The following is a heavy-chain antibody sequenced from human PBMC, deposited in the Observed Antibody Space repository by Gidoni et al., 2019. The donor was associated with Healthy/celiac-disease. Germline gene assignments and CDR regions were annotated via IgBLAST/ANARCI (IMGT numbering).Heavy chain of an antibody. CDR2: IDWDDDK. CDR3: VSSNRSECFQH. D-gene: IGHD6-6*01. CDR1: GFSLSTSRMR. Sequence: QVTLKESGPALVKPTQTLTLTCTFSGFSLSTSRMRVSWIRQPPGKALEWLARIDWDDDKFYSTSLKTRRTISKDTSKNQVVLTMTNMDPVDTATYYCVSSNRSECFQHWGQGTLVTVSS. J-gene: IGHJ1*01. V-gene: IGHV2-70*04.